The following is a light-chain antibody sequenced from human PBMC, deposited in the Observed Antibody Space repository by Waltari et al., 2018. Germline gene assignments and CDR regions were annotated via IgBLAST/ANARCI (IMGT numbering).Light chain of an antibody. CDR3: MQGRDWPYT. J-gene: IGKJ2*01. CDR2: GVS. Sequence: DIVMIQSPLSLPVTLGQPASISCTSTESLVYSDGNTYLNWYHQRPGQSPRRLIYGVSIRDSGVPDRFSGSGSDTDFTLTISRVQSEDVGLYYCMQGRDWPYTFGLGTKLEI. CDR1: ESLVYSDGNTY. V-gene: IGKV2-30*01.